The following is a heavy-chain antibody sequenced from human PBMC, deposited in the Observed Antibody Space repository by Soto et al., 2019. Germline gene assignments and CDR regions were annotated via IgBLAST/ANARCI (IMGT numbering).Heavy chain of an antibody. V-gene: IGHV4-39*01. CDR1: GGSISSISHY. CDR2: IYYSGNT. D-gene: IGHD1-26*01. J-gene: IGHJ4*02. Sequence: SETLSLTCTVSGGSISSISHYWGWIRQPPGTGLEWVGSIYYSGNTYNNPSLKSRVTISVDTSKNQFSLKLSSVTATDTAVYYCATQEDGGSDGDTFDYWGQGTLVTVSS. CDR3: ATQEDGGSDGDTFDY.